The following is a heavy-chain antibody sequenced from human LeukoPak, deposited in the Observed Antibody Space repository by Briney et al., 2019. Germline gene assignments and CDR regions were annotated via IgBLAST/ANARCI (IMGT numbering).Heavy chain of an antibody. V-gene: IGHV1-2*02. Sequence: GASVKVSCKASGYTFTGYFMHWVRQAPGQGLEWMGWINPNSGVTNYAQKFQGRVTMTRDTSISTAYMEMSRLRSDDAAAYYCARLAPRKYEYDSSGSEGYAFDIWGQGTMVTVSS. CDR1: GYTFTGYF. CDR2: INPNSGVT. D-gene: IGHD3-22*01. J-gene: IGHJ3*02. CDR3: ARLAPRKYEYDSSGSEGYAFDI.